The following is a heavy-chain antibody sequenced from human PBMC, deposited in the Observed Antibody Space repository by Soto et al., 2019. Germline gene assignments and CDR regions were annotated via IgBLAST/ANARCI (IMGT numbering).Heavy chain of an antibody. CDR1: GFTFSSYA. CDR3: ARRPITMVRGVRGSPY. Sequence: QVQLVESGGGVVQPGRSLRLSCAASGFTFSSYAMHWVHQAPGKGLEWVAVISYDGSNKYYADSVKGRFTISRDNSKNTLYLQMNSLRAEDTAVYYCARRPITMVRGVRGSPYWGQGTLVTVSS. D-gene: IGHD3-10*01. CDR2: ISYDGSNK. J-gene: IGHJ4*02. V-gene: IGHV3-30-3*01.